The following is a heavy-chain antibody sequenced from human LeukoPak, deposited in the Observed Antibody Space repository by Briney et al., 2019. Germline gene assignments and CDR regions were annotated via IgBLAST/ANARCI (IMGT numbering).Heavy chain of an antibody. CDR1: GGSFSDYY. J-gene: IGHJ6*03. CDR2: INHSGST. Sequence: PSETLSLTCAVYGGSFSDYYWSWIRQPPGKGLEWIGEINHSGSTNYNPSLKSRVTISVDTSKNQFSLKLSSVTAADTAVYYCARDNYYMDVWGKGTTVTVSS. V-gene: IGHV4-34*01. CDR3: ARDNYYMDV.